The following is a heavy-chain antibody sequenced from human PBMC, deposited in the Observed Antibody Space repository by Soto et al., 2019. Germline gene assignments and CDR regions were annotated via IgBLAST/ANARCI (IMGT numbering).Heavy chain of an antibody. CDR3: ARVLSLTGYYPGNYYYYGMDV. J-gene: IGHJ6*02. Sequence: GSLRLSCAASGFTFSNYAMHWVRQAPGKGLEWVAVISYDGSNKYYADSVKGRFTISRDNSKNTLYLQMNSLSAEDTAVYYCARVLSLTGYYPGNYYYYGMDVWGQVTTVTVSS. CDR2: ISYDGSNK. D-gene: IGHD3-9*01. V-gene: IGHV3-30-3*01. CDR1: GFTFSNYA.